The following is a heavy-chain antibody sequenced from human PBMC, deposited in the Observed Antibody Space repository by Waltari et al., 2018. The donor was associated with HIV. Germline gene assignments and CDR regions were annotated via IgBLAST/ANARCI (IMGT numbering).Heavy chain of an antibody. J-gene: IGHJ4*02. CDR3: ARLTREGYNGGFDY. Sequence: QVQLVESGGGGVQPGRSLRLSCAASGVDFSNFGMHWVRQAPGKGLGWVGVIWFDSSNKYYGDSVKGRFTISRDNSKKTVYLQMNSLRGEDTAVYYCARLTREGYNGGFDYWGQGTLVTVSS. CDR1: GVDFSNFG. V-gene: IGHV3-33*08. D-gene: IGHD1-1*01. CDR2: IWFDSSNK.